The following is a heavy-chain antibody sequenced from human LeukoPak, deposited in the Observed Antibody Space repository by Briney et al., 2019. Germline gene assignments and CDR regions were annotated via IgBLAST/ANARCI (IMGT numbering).Heavy chain of an antibody. CDR3: TRGTGYGSTCYGA. D-gene: IGHD2-2*01. Sequence: GGSLRLSCAASGFTFSSYAMSWVRQAPGKGLEWVSAISGSGDSTYYGDSVKGRFTISRDNSKNTLYLQMNSLRAEDTAVYYCTRGTGYGSTCYGAWGQGTLVTVSS. V-gene: IGHV3-23*01. CDR1: GFTFSSYA. J-gene: IGHJ5*02. CDR2: ISGSGDST.